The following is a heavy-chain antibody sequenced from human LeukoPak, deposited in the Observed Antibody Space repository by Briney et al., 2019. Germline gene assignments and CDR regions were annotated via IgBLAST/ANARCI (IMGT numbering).Heavy chain of an antibody. V-gene: IGHV3-23*01. CDR1: GFTFSSYA. CDR2: ISSSGGST. J-gene: IGHJ4*02. Sequence: PSGGSLRLSCAASGFTFSSYAMSWVRQAPGKGLEWVSVISSSGGSTYYADSVKGRFTISRDNSNNTLYLQMSSLRAEDTAVYFCAKRGNYFDYWGQGTLVTVSS. CDR3: AKRGNYFDY. D-gene: IGHD3-16*01.